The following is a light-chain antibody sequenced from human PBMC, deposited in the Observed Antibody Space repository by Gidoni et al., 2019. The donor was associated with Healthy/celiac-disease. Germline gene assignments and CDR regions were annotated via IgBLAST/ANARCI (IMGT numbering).Light chain of an antibody. J-gene: IGKJ4*01. CDR2: AAS. CDR3: QQSYSTPC. Sequence: DIQMTQSPSSLSASVGDRVTITCRASQSISSYLNWYQQKPGKAPKLLIYAASSLQSGVPSRFSGSGSGTDFTLTISSLQPEDFATYYCQQSYSTPCFXGXTKVEIK. V-gene: IGKV1-39*01. CDR1: QSISSY.